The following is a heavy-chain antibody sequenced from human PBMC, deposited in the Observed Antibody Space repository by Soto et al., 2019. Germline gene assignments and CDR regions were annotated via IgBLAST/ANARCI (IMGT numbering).Heavy chain of an antibody. V-gene: IGHV4-30-2*01. J-gene: IGHJ6*02. D-gene: IGHD4-17*01. CDR2: IYHSGST. CDR1: GGSISSGGYS. CDR3: AGAHYGDYGYGMDV. Sequence: QLQLQESGSGLVKPSQTLSLTCAVSGGSISSGGYSWSWIRQPPGKGLEWIGYIYHSGSTYYNPSLNSRVTISVDRSKNQFSLKLSSVTAADTAVYYCAGAHYGDYGYGMDVWGQGTTVTVSS.